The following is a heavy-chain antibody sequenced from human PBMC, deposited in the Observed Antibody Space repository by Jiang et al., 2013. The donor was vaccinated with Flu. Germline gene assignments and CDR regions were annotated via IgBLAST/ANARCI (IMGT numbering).Heavy chain of an antibody. CDR3: ARGSNYYGSGTNRWFDP. V-gene: IGHV3-23*01. CDR2: ISGSGGST. CDR1: GFTFSSYA. Sequence: AASGFTFSSYAMSWVRQAPGKGLEWVSAISGSGGSTYYADSVKGRFTISRDNSKNTLYLQMNSLRAEDTAVYYCARGSNYYGSGTNRWFDPWGQGTLVTVSS. J-gene: IGHJ5*02. D-gene: IGHD3-10*01.